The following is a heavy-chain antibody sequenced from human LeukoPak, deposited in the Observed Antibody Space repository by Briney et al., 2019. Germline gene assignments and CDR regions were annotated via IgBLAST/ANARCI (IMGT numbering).Heavy chain of an antibody. CDR3: ARGLGDNWKWSVRAGDYYYGMDV. V-gene: IGHV4-31*03. J-gene: IGHJ6*02. CDR2: IYYSGST. D-gene: IGHD1-1*01. CDR1: GGSISSGGYY. Sequence: PSQTLSLTCTVSGGSISSGGYYWSWIRQHPGKGLEWIGYIYYSGSTYYNPSLKSRVTISVDTSKNQFSLKLSSVTAADTAVYYCARGLGDNWKWSVRAGDYYYGMDVWGQGTTVTVSS.